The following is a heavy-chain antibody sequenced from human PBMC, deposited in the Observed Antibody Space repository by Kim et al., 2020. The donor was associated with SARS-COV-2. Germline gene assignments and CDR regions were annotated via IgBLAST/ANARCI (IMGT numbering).Heavy chain of an antibody. CDR2: IYYSGST. J-gene: IGHJ6*02. D-gene: IGHD6-13*01. CDR1: GGSISSYY. V-gene: IGHV4-59*13. Sequence: ETVSLTCTVSGGSISSYYWSWIRQPPGKGLEWIGYIYYSGSTNYNPSLKSRVTISVDTSKNQFSLKLSSVTAADTAVYYCARGLTVTWYPYYYYGMDVGG. CDR3: ARGLTVTWYPYYYYGMDV.